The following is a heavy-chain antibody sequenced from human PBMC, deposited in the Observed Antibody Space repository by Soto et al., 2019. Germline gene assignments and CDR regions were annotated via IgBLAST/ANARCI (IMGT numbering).Heavy chain of an antibody. CDR1: GYTFINYD. J-gene: IGHJ5*02. D-gene: IGHD6-13*01. V-gene: IGHV1-8*02. CDR3: ARMASAGTLNWFDP. Sequence: ASVKVSCKASGYTFINYDISWVRQATGQGLEWMGWMNPGSGKTGYANKFQGRVTMTRDASTSTAYLELSSLTSEDTAVYYRARMASAGTLNWFDPWGQGTLVTVSS. CDR2: MNPGSGKT.